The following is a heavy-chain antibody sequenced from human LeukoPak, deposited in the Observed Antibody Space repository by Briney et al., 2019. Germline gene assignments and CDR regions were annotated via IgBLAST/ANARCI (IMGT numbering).Heavy chain of an antibody. CDR2: ISSSSSYI. D-gene: IGHD2-2*01. CDR3: ARITDAIVVVPAAMYDAFDI. V-gene: IGHV3-21*01. CDR1: GFTFSTYS. Sequence: GGSLRLSCAASGFTFSTYSMNWVRQAPGKGLEWVSSISSSSSYIYYADSVKGRFTISRDNAKNSLYLQMNSLRAEDTAVYYCARITDAIVVVPAAMYDAFDIWGQGTMVTVSP. J-gene: IGHJ3*02.